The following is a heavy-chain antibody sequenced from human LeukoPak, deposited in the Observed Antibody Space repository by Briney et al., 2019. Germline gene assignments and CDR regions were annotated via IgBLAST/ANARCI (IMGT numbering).Heavy chain of an antibody. CDR3: ANVLGYCRSTSCPPGY. CDR1: GFTFSSYG. J-gene: IGHJ4*02. CDR2: ISYDGSNK. V-gene: IGHV3-30*18. D-gene: IGHD2-2*01. Sequence: PGRSLRLSCAASGFTFSSYGMHWVRQAPGKGLEWVAVISYDGSNKYYADSVKGRFTISRDNSKNTLYLQMNSLRAEDTAVYYCANVLGYCRSTSCPPGYWGQGTLVTVSS.